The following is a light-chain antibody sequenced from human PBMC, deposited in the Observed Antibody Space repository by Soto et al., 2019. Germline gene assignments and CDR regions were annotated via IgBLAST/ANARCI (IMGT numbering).Light chain of an antibody. Sequence: DIQMTQSPPSLSASVGDRVTITCRASQGIRNFVAWYQQKPGKAPKLLIYAASTLHSGVPSRFSSSGSGTDFNLTINSLQPTDVATYSCQGYSSVPVFGPGTKVEIK. CDR1: QGIRNF. CDR3: QGYSSVPV. J-gene: IGKJ3*01. V-gene: IGKV1-27*01. CDR2: AAS.